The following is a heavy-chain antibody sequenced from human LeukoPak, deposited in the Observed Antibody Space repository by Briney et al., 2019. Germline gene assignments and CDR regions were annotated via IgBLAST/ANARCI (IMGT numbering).Heavy chain of an antibody. CDR3: AKAGYSSGWYGGYFDY. D-gene: IGHD6-19*01. Sequence: GRSLRLSCAASGFTFSSYGMHWVRQAPGKGLEWVAVISYDGSNKYYADSVKGRFTISRDNSKNTLYLQMNSLRAEDTAVYYCAKAGYSSGWYGGYFDYWGQGTPVTVSS. CDR1: GFTFSSYG. CDR2: ISYDGSNK. V-gene: IGHV3-30*18. J-gene: IGHJ4*02.